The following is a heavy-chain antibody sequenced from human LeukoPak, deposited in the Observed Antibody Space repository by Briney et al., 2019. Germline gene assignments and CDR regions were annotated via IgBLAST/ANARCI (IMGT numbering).Heavy chain of an antibody. V-gene: IGHV3-66*02. CDR3: ARDDVASVFDY. CDR2: IYSGGNT. D-gene: IGHD3-16*01. J-gene: IGHJ4*02. CDR1: GFTVSSNY. Sequence: GGSLRLSCAASGFTVSSNYMTWVRQAPGKGLEWVSAIYSGGNTYYADSVKGRFTISRDNSKNTLYLQMNSLRAEDTAIYYCARDDVASVFDYWGQGTLVTVSS.